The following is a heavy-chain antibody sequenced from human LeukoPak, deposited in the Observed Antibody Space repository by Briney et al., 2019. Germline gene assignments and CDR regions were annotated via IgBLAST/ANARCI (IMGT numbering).Heavy chain of an antibody. CDR3: TTDHELNTAMSSGY. D-gene: IGHD5-18*01. CDR1: GFTFSNAW. Sequence: GGSLRLSCAASGFTFSNAWMSWVRQAPGKGLEWVGRIKSKTDGGTTDYAAPVKGRFTISRDDSKNTLYLQMNSLKTEDTAVYYCTTDHELNTAMSSGYWGQGTLVTVSS. V-gene: IGHV3-15*01. J-gene: IGHJ4*02. CDR2: IKSKTDGGTT.